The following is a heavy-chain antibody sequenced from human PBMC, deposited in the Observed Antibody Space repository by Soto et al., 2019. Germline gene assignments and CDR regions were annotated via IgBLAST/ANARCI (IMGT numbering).Heavy chain of an antibody. D-gene: IGHD6-6*01. CDR1: GFTFGDYA. CDR3: TRGRASSSYYYMDV. CDR2: IRSKAYGGTT. J-gene: IGHJ6*03. V-gene: IGHV3-49*03. Sequence: EVQLVESGGGSVQPGRSLRLSCTASGFTFGDYAMSWFRQAPGKGLEWVGFIRSKAYGGTTEYAASVKGRFTISRDDSKSIAYLQMNSLKTEDTAVYYCTRGRASSSYYYMDVWGKGTTVTVSS.